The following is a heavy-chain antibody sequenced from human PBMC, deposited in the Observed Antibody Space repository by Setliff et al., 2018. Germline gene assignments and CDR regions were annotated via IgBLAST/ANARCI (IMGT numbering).Heavy chain of an antibody. Sequence: ASVKVSCKTSGYSFSNYGISWVRQAPGQGLEWLGWIGAHNSNTNYAEKFQGRLSMTTDTSKSTAYMELRSLRSDDAAVYFCARDPRRSYADFVSNWFDPWGQGTPVTVSS. V-gene: IGHV1-18*01. CDR1: GYSFSNYG. D-gene: IGHD4-17*01. CDR2: IGAHNSNT. CDR3: ARDPRRSYADFVSNWFDP. J-gene: IGHJ5*02.